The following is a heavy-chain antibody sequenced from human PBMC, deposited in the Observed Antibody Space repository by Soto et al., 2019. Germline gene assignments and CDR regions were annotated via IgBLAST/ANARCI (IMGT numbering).Heavy chain of an antibody. D-gene: IGHD3-22*01. Sequence: ASVKVSCKASGYTFTSYAMHWARQAPGQRLEWMGWINAGNGNTKYSQKFQGRVTITRDTSASTAYMELSSLRSEDTAVYYCARSRTYYYDSSGYYFDYWGQGTLVT. J-gene: IGHJ4*02. V-gene: IGHV1-3*01. CDR3: ARSRTYYYDSSGYYFDY. CDR1: GYTFTSYA. CDR2: INAGNGNT.